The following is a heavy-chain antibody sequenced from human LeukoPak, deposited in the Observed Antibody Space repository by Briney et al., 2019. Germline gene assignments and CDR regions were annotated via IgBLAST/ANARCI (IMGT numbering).Heavy chain of an antibody. D-gene: IGHD2-2*02. V-gene: IGHV4-59*08. Sequence: SETLSLTCTVSGGSISSYYWSWIRQPPGKGLEWIGYIYYSGSTNYNPSLKSRVTISVDTSKNQFSLKLSSVTAADTAVYYCARGRLGYCSSTSCYTGYYFDYWGQGTLVTVSS. J-gene: IGHJ4*02. CDR2: IYYSGST. CDR1: GGSISSYY. CDR3: ARGRLGYCSSTSCYTGYYFDY.